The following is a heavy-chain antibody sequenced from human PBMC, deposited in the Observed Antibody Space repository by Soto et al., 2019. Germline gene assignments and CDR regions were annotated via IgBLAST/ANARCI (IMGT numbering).Heavy chain of an antibody. J-gene: IGHJ4*02. Sequence: SETLSLTCTVSGGSISSYYWTWIRQPPGKGLEWIGYIYYNGTTYYNPTLKSRVSISVDTSKNQFSLKLSSVTAADTAVYYCASEPRLLIWFGELHDWGRGTLVPVSS. V-gene: IGHV4-59*12. CDR1: GGSISSYY. CDR2: IYYNGTT. CDR3: ASEPRLLIWFGELHD. D-gene: IGHD3-10*01.